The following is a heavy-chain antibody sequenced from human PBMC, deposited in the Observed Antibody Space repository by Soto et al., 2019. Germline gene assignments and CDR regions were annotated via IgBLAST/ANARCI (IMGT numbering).Heavy chain of an antibody. CDR1: GASISPYY. Sequence: SETLSLTCTVSGASISPYYWTWIRQPPGKGLEWIGYIFSSGNTNYNPSLKSRVTISVDTSKYQFSLKLSSVTAADTAVYYCAREYYYDSASYRGMDVWGQGTTVTV. J-gene: IGHJ6*02. V-gene: IGHV4-59*01. CDR3: AREYYYDSASYRGMDV. D-gene: IGHD3-10*01. CDR2: IFSSGNT.